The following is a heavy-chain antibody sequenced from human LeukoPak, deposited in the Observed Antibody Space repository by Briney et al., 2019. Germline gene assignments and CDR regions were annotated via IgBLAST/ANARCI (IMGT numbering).Heavy chain of an antibody. J-gene: IGHJ4*02. CDR3: ARGIRLGSNYFDY. D-gene: IGHD1-26*01. CDR1: GGSFSGYY. V-gene: IGHV4-34*01. Sequence: SETLSLTCAVYGGSFSGYYWSWIRQPPGKGLEWIGEINHSGSTNYNPSLKSRVTISVDTSKNQFSLKLSSVTAADTAVYYCARGIRLGSNYFDYWGQGTLVTVSS. CDR2: INHSGST.